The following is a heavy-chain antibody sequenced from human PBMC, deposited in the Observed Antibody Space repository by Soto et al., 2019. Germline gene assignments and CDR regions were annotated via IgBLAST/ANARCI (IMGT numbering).Heavy chain of an antibody. CDR2: IVVGSGNT. V-gene: IGHV1-58*01. D-gene: IGHD6-13*01. CDR1: GFTFTTSA. J-gene: IGHJ6*02. CDR3: AAVGIASVGYYNGMDV. Sequence: SVKVSCKASGFTFTTSAVQWVRQARGQRLEWIGWIVVGSGNTIYARRFQERVAITRDMSTSTAYMELSSLRSEDTAVYYCAAVGIASVGYYNGMDVWG.